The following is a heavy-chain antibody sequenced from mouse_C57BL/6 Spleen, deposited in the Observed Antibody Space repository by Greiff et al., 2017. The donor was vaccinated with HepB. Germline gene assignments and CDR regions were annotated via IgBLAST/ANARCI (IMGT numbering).Heavy chain of an antibody. CDR1: GYTFTSYW. CDR2: IDPSDSYT. Sequence: VQLQQPGAELVKPGASVKLSCKASGYTFTSYWMQWVKQRPGQGLEWIGEIDPSDSYTNYNQKFKGKATLTVDTSSSTAYMQLSSLTSEDSAVYYCASYRQLFDYWGQGTTLTVSS. D-gene: IGHD6-1*01. V-gene: IGHV1-50*01. CDR3: ASYRQLFDY. J-gene: IGHJ2*01.